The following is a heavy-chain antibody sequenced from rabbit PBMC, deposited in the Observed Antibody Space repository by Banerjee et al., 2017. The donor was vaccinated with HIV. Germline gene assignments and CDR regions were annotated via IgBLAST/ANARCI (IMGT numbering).Heavy chain of an antibody. V-gene: IGHV1S40*01. Sequence: QSLEESGGDLVQPEGSLTLTCTASGFSFSSYWMCWVSQAPGKGLEWIGCIYTDNNDTYYASWAKGRFTISKTSATTVTLQVTSLTAADTATYFCARGVTAFVVGNALTRLDLWGPGTLVTVS. J-gene: IGHJ3*01. CDR1: GFSFSSYW. CDR3: ARGVTAFVVGNALTRLDL. D-gene: IGHD6-1*01. CDR2: IYTDNNDT.